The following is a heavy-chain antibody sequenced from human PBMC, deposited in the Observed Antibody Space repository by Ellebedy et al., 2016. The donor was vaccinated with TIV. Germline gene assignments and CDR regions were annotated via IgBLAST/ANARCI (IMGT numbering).Heavy chain of an antibody. CDR2: ISGSGGTS. CDR3: AKDGEYCRGGSCYEYFSD. V-gene: IGHV3-23*01. D-gene: IGHD2-15*01. Sequence: GESLKISCAASGFTLSTYAMSWVRQAPGRGLERVSGISGSGGTSFYADSVKGRFTISRDVSNNTLYLEMNSLSAEDTAVYSCAKDGEYCRGGSCYEYFSDWGQGVLVTVSS. J-gene: IGHJ1*01. CDR1: GFTLSTYA.